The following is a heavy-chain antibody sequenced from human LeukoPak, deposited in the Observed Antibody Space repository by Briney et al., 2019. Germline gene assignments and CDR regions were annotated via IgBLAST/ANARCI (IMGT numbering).Heavy chain of an antibody. J-gene: IGHJ4*02. CDR1: GGTFSSYA. V-gene: IGHV1-69*01. D-gene: IGHD5-18*01. CDR2: IIPIFGTA. CDR3: AKAPAMGRLDS. Sequence: ASVKVSCKASGGTFSSYAISWVRQAPGQGLEWMGGIIPIFGTANYAQKFQGRVTITADESTSTAYMELSGLRSEDTAVYYCAKAPAMGRLDSWGQGTLVTVSS.